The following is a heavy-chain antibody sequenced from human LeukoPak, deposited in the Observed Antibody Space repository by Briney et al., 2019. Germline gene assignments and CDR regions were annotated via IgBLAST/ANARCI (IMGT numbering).Heavy chain of an antibody. Sequence: SETLSLTCAVYGGSLSGYYWSWIRQPPGKGLEWIGEINHSGSTNYNPSLKSRVTISVDTSKNQFSLKLSSVTAADTAVYYCARYSSSFWFHPWGQGTLVTVSS. CDR1: GGSLSGYY. CDR2: INHSGST. CDR3: ARYSSSFWFHP. D-gene: IGHD6-6*01. J-gene: IGHJ5*02. V-gene: IGHV4-34*01.